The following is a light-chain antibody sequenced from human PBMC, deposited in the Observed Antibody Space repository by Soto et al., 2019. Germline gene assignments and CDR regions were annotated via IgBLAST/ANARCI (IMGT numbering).Light chain of an antibody. CDR1: QSVSNA. CDR2: DAS. J-gene: IGKJ1*01. Sequence: ILMTQSPATLSVSPGERATLSCRASQSVSNALAWYLQKPGQAPRLLIYDASTRATGIPARFSGSGSGTEFTLTISGLQSEDFAVYYCQQYNYWPPWTFGQGTKVEIK. V-gene: IGKV3-15*01. CDR3: QQYNYWPPWT.